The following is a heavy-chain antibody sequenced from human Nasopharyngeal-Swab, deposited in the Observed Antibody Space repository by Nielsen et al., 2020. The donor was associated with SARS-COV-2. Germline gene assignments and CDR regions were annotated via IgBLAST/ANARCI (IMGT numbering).Heavy chain of an antibody. Sequence: ASVKVSCNASGYTFTSYYMHWVRQAPGQGLEWMGIINPSGGSTSYAQKFQGRVNMTRDTSTSTVYMELSSLRSEDTAVYYCARDRFWTGAFDIWGQGTMVTVSS. D-gene: IGHD1-1*01. CDR1: GYTFTSYY. CDR3: ARDRFWTGAFDI. CDR2: INPSGGST. J-gene: IGHJ3*02. V-gene: IGHV1-46*01.